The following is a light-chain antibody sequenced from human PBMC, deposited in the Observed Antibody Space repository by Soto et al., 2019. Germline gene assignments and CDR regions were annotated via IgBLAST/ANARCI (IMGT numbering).Light chain of an antibody. CDR1: QTVTSSY. CDR3: QHYGISPFT. V-gene: IGKV3-20*01. J-gene: IGKJ3*01. CDR2: GAS. Sequence: EIVLTQSPGTLSLSPGERATLPCRASQTVTSSYLAWYQQKPGQAPRLLIYGASSRATGIPDRFSGSGSGTDFTLTISRLEPEDFAVYYCQHYGISPFTFGPGTKVEFK.